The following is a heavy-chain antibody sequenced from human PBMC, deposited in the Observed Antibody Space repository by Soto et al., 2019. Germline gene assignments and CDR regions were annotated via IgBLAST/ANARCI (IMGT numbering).Heavy chain of an antibody. D-gene: IGHD2-2*01. CDR1: WLNIRDHA. J-gene: IGHJ5*02. CDR2: ISGSGGST. CDR3: AKDNIVVVPAAPAPPDP. V-gene: IGHV3-23*01. Sequence: AGGPLRHPHGAAWLNIRDHAISRIRQAPGKGLEWVSAISGSGGSTYYADSVKGRFTISRDNSKNTLYLQMNSLRAEDTAVYYCAKDNIVVVPAAPAPPDPWGQGTLVTVSS.